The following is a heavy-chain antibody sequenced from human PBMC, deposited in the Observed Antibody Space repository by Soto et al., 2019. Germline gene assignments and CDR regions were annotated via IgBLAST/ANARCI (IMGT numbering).Heavy chain of an antibody. CDR2: ISGGGDTT. V-gene: IGHV3-23*01. CDR3: AKGRGGSGSLTPRVDF. Sequence: EVQLFESGGGLVQPGGSLRLSCAPSGFTFNNYAMTWGRQPPGKGLEWVSAISGGGDTTSYADSVKGRFTVSRDGSTNTLYLKMGSLRAEDTALYYCAKGRGGSGSLTPRVDFWGQGTLVTVSS. CDR1: GFTFNNYA. D-gene: IGHD3-10*01. J-gene: IGHJ4*02.